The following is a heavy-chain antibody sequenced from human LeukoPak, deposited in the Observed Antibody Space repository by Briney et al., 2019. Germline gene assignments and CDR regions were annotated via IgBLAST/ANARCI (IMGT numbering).Heavy chain of an antibody. Sequence: ASVKVSCKASGYTFTGYYMHWVRQAPGQGLEGRGGINPNSGGTNYAQKFQGRVTMNRHPTISTAYMEPSRLRSDDTAVYYCARGGLIVVVPAAINYWGQGTLVTVSS. D-gene: IGHD2-2*02. CDR2: INPNSGGT. V-gene: IGHV1-2*02. J-gene: IGHJ4*02. CDR1: GYTFTGYY. CDR3: ARGGLIVVVPAAINY.